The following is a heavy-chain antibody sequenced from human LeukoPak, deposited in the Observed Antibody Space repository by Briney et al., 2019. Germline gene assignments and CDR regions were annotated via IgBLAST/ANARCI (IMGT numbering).Heavy chain of an antibody. V-gene: IGHV3-20*04. CDR2: INWNGGST. J-gene: IGHJ4*02. CDR3: ARGFNDFWSGSQLEY. Sequence: PGGSLRLSCAASGFTFDDYGMSWVRQAPGKGLEWVSGINWNGGSTGYADSVKGRFTISRDNSKSTLYLQMNSLRSEDTAVYYCARGFNDFWSGSQLEYWGQGTLVTVSS. D-gene: IGHD3-3*01. CDR1: GFTFDDYG.